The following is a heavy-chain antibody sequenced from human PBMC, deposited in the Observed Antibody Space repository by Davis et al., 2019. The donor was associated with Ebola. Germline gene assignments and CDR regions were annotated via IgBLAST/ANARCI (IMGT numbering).Heavy chain of an antibody. CDR3: AKDNYAVTIMVGAFDI. J-gene: IGHJ3*02. CDR2: IGWNSGTI. Sequence: SLKISCAASGFTFDDYAMHWVRQAPGKGLEWVSGIGWNSGTIGYAGSVKGRFTISRDNAKNTLYLQMNGLRVEDTAIYYCAKDNYAVTIMVGAFDIWGQGTVVTVSS. D-gene: IGHD4-17*01. V-gene: IGHV3-9*01. CDR1: GFTFDDYA.